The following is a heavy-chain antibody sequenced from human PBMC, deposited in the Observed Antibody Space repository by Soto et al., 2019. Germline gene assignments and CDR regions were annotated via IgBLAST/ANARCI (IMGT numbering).Heavy chain of an antibody. CDR3: ARHHKYSSGWYLRGDYFDY. CDR2: IYYSGST. CDR1: GGSISRGGDY. V-gene: IGHV4-31*03. Sequence: PSETLSLTYTVSGGSISRGGDYWSWIRQHPGKGLEWIGYIYYSGSTYYNPSLKSRVTISVDTSKNQFSLKLSSVTAADTAVYYCARHHKYSSGWYLRGDYFDYWGQGTLVTVSS. D-gene: IGHD6-19*01. J-gene: IGHJ4*02.